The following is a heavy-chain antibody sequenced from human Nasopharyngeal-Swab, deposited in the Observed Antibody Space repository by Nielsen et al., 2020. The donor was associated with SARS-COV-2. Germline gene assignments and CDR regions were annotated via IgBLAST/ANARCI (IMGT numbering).Heavy chain of an antibody. Sequence: GESLKISCAASGFTVSSNYMSWVRQAPGKGLEWVSVIYSGGSTYYADSVKGRFTISRDNSKNTLYLQMNSLRAEDTAVYYCARVLGAYDSSGYPPGYWGQGTLVTVSS. V-gene: IGHV3-53*01. CDR1: GFTVSSNY. D-gene: IGHD3-22*01. CDR2: IYSGGST. J-gene: IGHJ4*02. CDR3: ARVLGAYDSSGYPPGY.